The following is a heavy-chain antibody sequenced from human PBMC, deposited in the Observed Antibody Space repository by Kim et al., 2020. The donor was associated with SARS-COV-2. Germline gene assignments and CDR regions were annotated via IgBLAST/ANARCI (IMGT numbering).Heavy chain of an antibody. CDR3: ASTHNYFGAGTHNHYFGIDV. Sequence: SQTLSLTCAISGDTVSNNHAAWSWIRQSPSRGLEWLGRTYYRSKWYNDYAVSVKSRMTINPDTSKNPFSLQLNSVTPEDTAVYYCASTHNYFGAGTHNHYFGIDVWGQGTTVTVSS. J-gene: IGHJ6*02. D-gene: IGHD3-10*01. CDR2: TYYRSKWYN. V-gene: IGHV6-1*01. CDR1: GDTVSNNHAA.